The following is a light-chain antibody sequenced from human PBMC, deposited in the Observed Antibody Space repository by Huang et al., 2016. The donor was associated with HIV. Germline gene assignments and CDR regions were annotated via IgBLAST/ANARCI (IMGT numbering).Light chain of an antibody. CDR2: KAS. CDR1: QTVDSW. J-gene: IGKJ1*01. V-gene: IGKV1-5*03. Sequence: DIQMTQSPSILSASVGDRVTITCRASQTVDSWLAWYQQRPGKAPKLLIYKASKLESGVPSNFSGSGSGAVYTLTISSLQTDDFATYYCQQYKTYPWSFGQGTTVDI. CDR3: QQYKTYPWS.